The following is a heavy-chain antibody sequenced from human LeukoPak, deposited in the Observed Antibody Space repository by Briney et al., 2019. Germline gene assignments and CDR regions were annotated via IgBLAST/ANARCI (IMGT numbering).Heavy chain of an antibody. J-gene: IGHJ5*01. Sequence: PGGSLRLSCLASGFTFSNYAMSWVRQAPGKGLEWVSGITISGRTAYYADSVKGRFTISRDNSKNTLYLQMNSLRAEDTAVYYCARGTLEHCSGASCYPLDSWGQGTLVTVSS. CDR1: GFTFSNYA. CDR2: ITISGRTA. CDR3: ARGTLEHCSGASCYPLDS. V-gene: IGHV3-23*01. D-gene: IGHD2-15*01.